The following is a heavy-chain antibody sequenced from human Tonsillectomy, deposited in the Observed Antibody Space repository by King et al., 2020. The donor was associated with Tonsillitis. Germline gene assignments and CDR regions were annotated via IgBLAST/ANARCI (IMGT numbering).Heavy chain of an antibody. CDR3: EKEASSSGWSRWMPDY. CDR1: GFTFSSYY. Sequence: VQLVESGAGLVQPGGSLRLSCAASGFTFSSYYMSWVRQPPGKGLEWVSVISGSGGSTYYADSVKGRLTISRYNSKNTLDLQMNSLRAEDTAGDYCEKEASSSGWSRWMPDYWGQGTPVTVSS. D-gene: IGHD6-19*01. V-gene: IGHV3-23*04. J-gene: IGHJ4*02. CDR2: ISGSGGST.